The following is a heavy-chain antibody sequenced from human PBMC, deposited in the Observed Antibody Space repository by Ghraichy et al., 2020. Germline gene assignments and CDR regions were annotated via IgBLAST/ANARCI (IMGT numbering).Heavy chain of an antibody. CDR3: ARDIMGSTYYFDY. V-gene: IGHV4-39*02. Sequence: GSLRLSCTVSGGSISSSSYYWGWIRQPPGKGLEWIGSIYYSGTTYFNPSLKSRVTISVDTSKTQFSLTLSSVTAADTAVYYCARDIMGSTYYFDYWGQGTLVTVFS. CDR2: IYYSGTT. J-gene: IGHJ4*02. CDR1: GGSISSSSYY. D-gene: IGHD1-26*01.